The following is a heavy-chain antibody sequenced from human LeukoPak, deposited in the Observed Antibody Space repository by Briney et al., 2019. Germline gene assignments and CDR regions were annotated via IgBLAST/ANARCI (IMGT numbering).Heavy chain of an antibody. J-gene: IGHJ4*02. CDR2: IYYSGST. CDR1: GGSTSSYY. D-gene: IGHD6-19*01. Sequence: PSETLSLTCTVSGGSTSSYYWSWIRQPPGKGLEWIGYIYYSGSTNYNPSLKSRVTISVDTSKNQFSLKLSSVTAADTAVYYCARDYSSGWYDYWGQGTLVTVSS. V-gene: IGHV4-59*01. CDR3: ARDYSSGWYDY.